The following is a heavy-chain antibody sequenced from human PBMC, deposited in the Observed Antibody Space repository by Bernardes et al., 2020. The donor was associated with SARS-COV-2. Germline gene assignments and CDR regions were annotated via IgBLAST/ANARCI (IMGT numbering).Heavy chain of an antibody. CDR1: GYTFTGYY. CDR3: ARGGENSLEY. V-gene: IGHV1-2*04. CDR2: INPNSGGT. J-gene: IGHJ4*02. Sequence: ASVKVSCKASGYTFTGYYMHWVRQAPGQGLEWMGWINPNSGGTNYAQKFQGWVTMTRDTSKNQLSLKVTSVTAADTAVYFYARGGENSLEYWGQGTLVTVSS. D-gene: IGHD3-10*01.